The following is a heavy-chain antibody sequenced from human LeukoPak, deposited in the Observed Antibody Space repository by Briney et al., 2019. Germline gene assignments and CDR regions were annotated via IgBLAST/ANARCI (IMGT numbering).Heavy chain of an antibody. D-gene: IGHD3-22*01. V-gene: IGHV3-30-3*01. CDR3: ARARYYYDSSGLFDY. CDR1: GFTFSSYA. Sequence: PGGSLRLSCAASGFTFSSYAMSWVRQAPGKGLEWVAVISYDGSNKYYADSVKGRFTISRDNSKNTLYLQMNSLRAEDTAVYYCARARYYYDSSGLFDYWGQGTLVTVSS. CDR2: ISYDGSNK. J-gene: IGHJ4*02.